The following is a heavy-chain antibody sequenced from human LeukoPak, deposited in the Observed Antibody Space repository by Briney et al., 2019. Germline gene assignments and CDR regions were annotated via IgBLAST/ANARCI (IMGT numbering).Heavy chain of an antibody. V-gene: IGHV3-30-3*01. CDR2: ISKGGSDE. Sequence: GRSLRLSCAASGFTFSDYAMHWVRQAPGKGLEWVAVISKGGSDEYYPGSVRGRFTISRDNSKNTIYLQMDSLRAEDTAIYYCARDYWWNYDYWGQGTLVTVSS. CDR3: ARDYWWNYDY. D-gene: IGHD1-7*01. J-gene: IGHJ4*02. CDR1: GFTFSDYA.